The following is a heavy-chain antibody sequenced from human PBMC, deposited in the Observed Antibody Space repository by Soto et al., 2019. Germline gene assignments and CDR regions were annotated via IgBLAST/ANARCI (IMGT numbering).Heavy chain of an antibody. CDR2: IYYSGST. CDR3: TSAGVVRANWFDP. D-gene: IGHD2-21*01. J-gene: IGHJ5*02. V-gene: IGHV4-30-4*01. Sequence: QVQLQESGPGLVKPSQTLSLTCTVSGGSIRRGDFCWSWIRQPPGNGLEWIGYIYYSGSTYYNPSLGSRVTRSEDTSKNQYSLKLSFVTAADTEVYYCTSAGVVRANWFDPWGQGTLVTVSS. CDR1: GGSIRRGDFC.